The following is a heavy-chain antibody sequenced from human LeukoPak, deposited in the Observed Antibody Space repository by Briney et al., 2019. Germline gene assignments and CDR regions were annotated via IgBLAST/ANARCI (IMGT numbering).Heavy chain of an antibody. Sequence: LAGGSLRLSCAASGFTFSTYAMYWVRQAPGKGLEWVSAISGGGGSIYYADTVKGRFTISRDNSKNTLYLQMNSLGVEDTAVYYCAKEVGYGRTPFDYWGQGTLVTVSS. CDR1: GFTFSTYA. J-gene: IGHJ4*02. D-gene: IGHD1-1*01. CDR2: ISGGGGSI. V-gene: IGHV3-23*01. CDR3: AKEVGYGRTPFDY.